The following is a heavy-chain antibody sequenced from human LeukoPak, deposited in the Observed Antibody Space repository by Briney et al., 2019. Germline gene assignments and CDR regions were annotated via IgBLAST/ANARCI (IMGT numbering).Heavy chain of an antibody. J-gene: IGHJ4*02. V-gene: IGHV1-8*01. Sequence: ASVKVSCKASGYTFTSYDINWVRQATGQGLEWMGWMNPNSGNTGYAQKFEGRVTMTRNTSISTVYMELRSLRSDDTAVYYCAREYSSRYDYWGQGTLVTVSS. CDR2: MNPNSGNT. CDR1: GYTFTSYD. D-gene: IGHD6-25*01. CDR3: AREYSSRYDY.